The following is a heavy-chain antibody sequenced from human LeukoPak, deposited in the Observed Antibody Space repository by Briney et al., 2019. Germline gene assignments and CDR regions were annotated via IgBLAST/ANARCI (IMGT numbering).Heavy chain of an antibody. D-gene: IGHD3-10*01. CDR3: ARGIKFNYYGSGSSIAPFDY. CDR2: INHSGST. CDR1: GFTFSSYS. Sequence: GSLRLSCAASGFTFSSYSMNWVRQAPGKGLEWIGEINHSGSTNYNPSLKSRVTISVDTSKNQFSLKLSSVTAADTAVYYCARGIKFNYYGSGSSIAPFDYWGQGTLVTVSS. V-gene: IGHV4-34*01. J-gene: IGHJ4*02.